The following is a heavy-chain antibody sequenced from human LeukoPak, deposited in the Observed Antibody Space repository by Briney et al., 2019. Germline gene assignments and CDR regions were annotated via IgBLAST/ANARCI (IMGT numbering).Heavy chain of an antibody. V-gene: IGHV3-13*01. Sequence: GGSLSLSCAASGFTFSSYDMHWVRQATGKGLEWDSAIGTSGGRYYPGSVKGRFTISRENAKNSLYLQMNSLRAGDTAVYYCARAVGRYCSGGSCYSGYYGMDVWGQGTTVTVSS. D-gene: IGHD2-15*01. J-gene: IGHJ6*02. CDR3: ARAVGRYCSGGSCYSGYYGMDV. CDR2: IGTSGGR. CDR1: GFTFSSYD.